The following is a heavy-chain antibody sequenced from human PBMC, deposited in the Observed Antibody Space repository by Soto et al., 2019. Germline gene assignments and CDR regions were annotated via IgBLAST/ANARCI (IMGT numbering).Heavy chain of an antibody. CDR1: GFTFSNYK. CDR2: ISSSGNTI. D-gene: IGHD4-17*01. Sequence: EVQLVASGGGLVQPGGSLRLSCAASGFTFSNYKMNWVRQAPGKGLEWVSYISSSGNTIHYADSVKGRFTISRDNAKKSLYLQMNSLRAEDTAVYYCARDEYGGAYDYWGQGTLVTVSS. J-gene: IGHJ4*02. V-gene: IGHV3-48*03. CDR3: ARDEYGGAYDY.